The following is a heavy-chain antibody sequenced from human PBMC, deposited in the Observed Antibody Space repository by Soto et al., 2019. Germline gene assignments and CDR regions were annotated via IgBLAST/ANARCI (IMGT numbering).Heavy chain of an antibody. J-gene: IGHJ5*02. CDR3: ARVCGYCISVYCYTDVGWFDP. CDR2: IDKSGST. D-gene: IGHD2-2*02. V-gene: IGHV4-59*01. Sequence: QVQLQESGPGLVKPSETLSLTCSVSGDSIDRYYWSWIRQAPGQGLEWIGYIDKSGSTNYNPSVKGRAPISLDTLRHECALKSRSVSAADTAMYYWARVCGYCISVYCYTDVGWFDPWGQGTLVTVSS. CDR1: GDSIDRYY.